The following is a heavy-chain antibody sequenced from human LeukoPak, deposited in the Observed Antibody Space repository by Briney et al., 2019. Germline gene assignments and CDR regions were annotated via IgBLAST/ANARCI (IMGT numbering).Heavy chain of an antibody. D-gene: IGHD3-3*01. CDR1: GFTFSSYA. J-gene: IGHJ6*02. Sequence: PGGSLRLSCAASGFTFSSYAMSWVRQAPGKGLEWASAISGSGGSTYYADSVKGRFTISRDNSKNTLYLQMNSLRAEDTAVYYCSRGFSLYYYYGMDVWGQGTTVTVSS. CDR3: SRGFSLYYYYGMDV. V-gene: IGHV3-23*01. CDR2: ISGSGGST.